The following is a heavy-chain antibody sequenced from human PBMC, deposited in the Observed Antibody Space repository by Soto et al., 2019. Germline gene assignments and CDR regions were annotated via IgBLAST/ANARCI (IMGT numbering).Heavy chain of an antibody. D-gene: IGHD6-19*01. Sequence: SVKVSCQASGGTFSSYTISWVRQAPGQGLEWMGRIIPILGIAIYAQKFQGRVTMTEDTSTDTAYMELSSLRSEDTAVYYCATIGWLEGYYYYGMDVWGQGTTVTVSS. V-gene: IGHV1-69*02. CDR1: GGTFSSYT. J-gene: IGHJ6*02. CDR2: IIPILGIA. CDR3: ATIGWLEGYYYYGMDV.